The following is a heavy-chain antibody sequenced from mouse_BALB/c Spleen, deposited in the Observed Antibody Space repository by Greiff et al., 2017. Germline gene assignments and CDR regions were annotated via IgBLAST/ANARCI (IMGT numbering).Heavy chain of an antibody. CDR1: GYTFTSSW. Sequence: VQLQQSGSVLVRPGASVKLSCKASGYTFTSSWMHWAKQRPGQGLEWIGEIHPNSGNTNYNEKFKGKATLTVDTSSSTAYVDLSSLTSEDSAVYYCARGGSFAYWGQGTLVTVSA. CDR2: IHPNSGNT. CDR3: ARGGSFAY. V-gene: IGHV1S130*01. J-gene: IGHJ3*01.